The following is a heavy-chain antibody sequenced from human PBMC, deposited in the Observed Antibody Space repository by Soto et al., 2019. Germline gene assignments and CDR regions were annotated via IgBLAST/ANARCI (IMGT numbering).Heavy chain of an antibody. CDR3: AKNGQWLATPPEA. CDR1: GFSFGTFV. Sequence: EMHLLESGGASVQPGGSLRLSCAASGFSFGTFVMTWFRQAPGWGLEWVASITDSGYTASYAETVEGRFTVSRDNSKNKLHLQMNDLRAEDTATYYCAKNGQWLATPPEAWGQGTLVTVSS. CDR2: ITDSGYTA. D-gene: IGHD6-19*01. V-gene: IGHV3-23*01. J-gene: IGHJ4*02.